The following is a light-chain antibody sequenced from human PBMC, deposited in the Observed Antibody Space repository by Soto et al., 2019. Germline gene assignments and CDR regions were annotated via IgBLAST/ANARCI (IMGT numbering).Light chain of an antibody. Sequence: EIVLTQSPATLSLSPGERATHSCRASQSVSSYLAWYQQKPGQAPRLLIYDASNRATGIPSRFSGSGSGTDFTLTISSLEPEDFAVYYCQQRSNWLTWTFGQGTKVDIK. J-gene: IGKJ1*01. CDR3: QQRSNWLTWT. CDR2: DAS. V-gene: IGKV3-11*01. CDR1: QSVSSY.